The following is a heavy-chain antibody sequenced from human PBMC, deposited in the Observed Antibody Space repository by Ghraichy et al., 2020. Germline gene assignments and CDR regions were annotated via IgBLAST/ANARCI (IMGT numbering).Heavy chain of an antibody. CDR1: GGAISSYH. V-gene: IGHV4-59*01. D-gene: IGHD4-23*01. Sequence: SETLSLTCNVSGGAISSYHWSWIRQPPGKGLEWMGNIYYSGSTNYNPSLTSRVTISEDTSRNQFSLKLSSVTAADTAVYYCARVYGGNLDWFDPWGQGTRVTVSP. CDR3: ARVYGGNLDWFDP. J-gene: IGHJ5*02. CDR2: IYYSGST.